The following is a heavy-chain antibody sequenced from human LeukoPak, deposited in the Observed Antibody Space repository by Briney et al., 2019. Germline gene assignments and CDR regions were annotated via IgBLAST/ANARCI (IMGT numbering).Heavy chain of an antibody. J-gene: IGHJ3*02. D-gene: IGHD3-10*01. V-gene: IGHV3-23*01. CDR3: AKIMRGLDAIDI. CDR1: GFTFSSYA. CDR2: ISGSGDRT. Sequence: GGSLRLSCVASGFTFSSYAMTWVRQAPGKGLDWVSAISGSGDRTYFADSVKGRFTISRDNSKDTLYLQMNSLRADDTAVYYCAKIMRGLDAIDIWGQGTMVTVSS.